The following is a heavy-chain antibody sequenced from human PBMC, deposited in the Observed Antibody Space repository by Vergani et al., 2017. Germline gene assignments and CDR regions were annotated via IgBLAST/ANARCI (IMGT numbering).Heavy chain of an antibody. V-gene: IGHV4-30-4*01. CDR3: ARAPFDFWSGYYEVXFDP. CDR2: IYYSGST. Sequence: QVQLQESGPGLVKPSQTLSLTCTVSGGSISSGDYYWSWIRQPPGKGLEWIGYIYYSGSTYYNPSLKSRVTISVDTSKNQFSLKLSSVTAADTAVYYCARAPFDFWSGYYEVXFDPWGQGTLVTVSS. J-gene: IGHJ5*02. CDR1: GGSISSGDYY. D-gene: IGHD3-3*01.